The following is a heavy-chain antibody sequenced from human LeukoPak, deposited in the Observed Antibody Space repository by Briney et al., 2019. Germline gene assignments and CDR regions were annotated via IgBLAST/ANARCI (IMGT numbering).Heavy chain of an antibody. D-gene: IGHD3-22*01. V-gene: IGHV3-23*01. CDR2: ISGSGDTT. CDR1: GFTFSSYA. Sequence: GGSLRLSCAASGFTFSSYAVGRVRQAPGKGLEWVSSISGSGDTTYYADSVKGRFTISRDNSKNTLYLQMRSLRAEDTAVYYCTPDGSGPFPNWFDPWGQGTLVTVSS. CDR3: TPDGSGPFPNWFDP. J-gene: IGHJ5*02.